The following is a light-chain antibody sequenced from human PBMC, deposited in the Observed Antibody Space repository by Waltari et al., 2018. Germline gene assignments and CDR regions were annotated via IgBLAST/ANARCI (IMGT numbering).Light chain of an antibody. V-gene: IGLV2-23*02. CDR3: SSFESSRTWV. J-gene: IGLJ3*02. CDR1: SADIGRYNL. Sequence: QSALTQPASVSGYPGQSITISCSGTSADIGRYNLVAWYQQLPGNAPTLVMYEVTERPSELSNRFSGSKSGNTASLTISGLQAEDEADYYCSSFESSRTWVFGGGTKLTVL. CDR2: EVT.